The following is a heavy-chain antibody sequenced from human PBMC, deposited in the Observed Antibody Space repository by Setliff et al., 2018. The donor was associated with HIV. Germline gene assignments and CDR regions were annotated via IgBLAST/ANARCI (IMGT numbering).Heavy chain of an antibody. D-gene: IGHD1-26*01. CDR2: IYHSGTT. CDR1: GGSISSNSYY. V-gene: IGHV4-39*07. J-gene: IGHJ6*03. CDR3: ARGFGAPHLFSGYMDV. Sequence: PSETLSLTCTVSGGSISSNSYYWGWIRQPPGKGLEWVGSIYHSGTTNYNPSLKSRVTISVDKAKNQFSLKLTSVTAADTAVYFCARGFGAPHLFSGYMDVWGKGTTVTVSS.